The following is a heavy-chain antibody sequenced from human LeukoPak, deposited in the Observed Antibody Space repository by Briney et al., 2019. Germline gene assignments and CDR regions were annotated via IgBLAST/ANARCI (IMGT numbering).Heavy chain of an antibody. Sequence: ASVKVSCKASGYTFTSYGISRVRQAPGQGLEWMGWISAYNGNTNYAQKLQGRVTMTTDTSTSTAYMELRSLRSDDTAVYYCARNVECTNGVCYIYYYGMDVWGQGTTVTVSS. V-gene: IGHV1-18*01. CDR3: ARNVECTNGVCYIYYYGMDV. D-gene: IGHD2-8*01. CDR2: ISAYNGNT. J-gene: IGHJ6*02. CDR1: GYTFTSYG.